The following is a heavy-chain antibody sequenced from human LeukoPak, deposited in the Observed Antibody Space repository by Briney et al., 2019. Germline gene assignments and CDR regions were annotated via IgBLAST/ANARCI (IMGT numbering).Heavy chain of an antibody. CDR2: IYYSGST. Sequence: PSQTLSLTCTVSGGSISSGDYYWRWIRQPPGKGLEWIGYIYYSGSTYYNPSLKSRVTISVDTSKNQFSLKLSSVTAADTAVYYCARDTYCSGGSCYSSLYYYGMDVWGQGTTVTVSS. J-gene: IGHJ6*02. CDR3: ARDTYCSGGSCYSSLYYYGMDV. V-gene: IGHV4-31*03. CDR1: GGSISSGDYY. D-gene: IGHD2-15*01.